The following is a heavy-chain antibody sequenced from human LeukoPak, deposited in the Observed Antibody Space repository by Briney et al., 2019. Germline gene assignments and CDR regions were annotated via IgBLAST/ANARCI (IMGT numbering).Heavy chain of an antibody. V-gene: IGHV3-30-3*01. CDR1: GFTFSSYA. J-gene: IGHJ4*02. CDR2: ISYDGSNK. D-gene: IGHD1-26*01. CDR3: ARSSGSYRQYYFDY. Sequence: GGSLRLSSAASGFTFSSYAMHWVRQAPGKGLEWVAVISYDGSNKYYADSVKGRFTISRDNSKNTLYLQMNSLRAEDTAVYYCARSSGSYRQYYFDYWGQGTLVTVSS.